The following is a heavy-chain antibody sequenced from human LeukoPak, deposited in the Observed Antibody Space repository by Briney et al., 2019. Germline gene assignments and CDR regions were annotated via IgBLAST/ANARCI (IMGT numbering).Heavy chain of an antibody. J-gene: IGHJ4*02. Sequence: PGGSLRLSCAASGFTFSSYAMSWVRQAPGKGLEWVSAISGSGGSTYYADSVKGRFTISRDNSKNTLYLQMSSLRAEDTAVYYCAKDRNFGVVTYFFDYWGQGTLVTVSS. V-gene: IGHV3-23*01. D-gene: IGHD3-3*01. CDR2: ISGSGGST. CDR3: AKDRNFGVVTYFFDY. CDR1: GFTFSSYA.